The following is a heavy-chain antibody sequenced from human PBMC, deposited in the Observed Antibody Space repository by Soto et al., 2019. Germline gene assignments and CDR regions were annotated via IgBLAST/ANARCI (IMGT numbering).Heavy chain of an antibody. CDR3: AREIGDYDFWSGPYNWFDP. CDR1: GGSISSYY. D-gene: IGHD3-3*01. Sequence: SETLSLTCTVSGGSISSYYWSWIRQPPGKGLEWIGYIYYSGSTNYNPSLKSRVTISVDTSKNQFSLKLSSVTAADTAVYYCAREIGDYDFWSGPYNWFDPWGQGTLVTVSS. CDR2: IYYSGST. V-gene: IGHV4-59*01. J-gene: IGHJ5*02.